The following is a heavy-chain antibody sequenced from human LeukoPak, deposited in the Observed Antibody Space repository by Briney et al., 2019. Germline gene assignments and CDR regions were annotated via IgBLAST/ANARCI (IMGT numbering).Heavy chain of an antibody. CDR1: GGSISRSSYY. CDR3: ARRPPALGAFDI. J-gene: IGHJ3*02. V-gene: IGHV4-39*01. Sequence: PSETLSLTCTVSGGSISRSSYYWGWIRQPPGKGLEWIGSIYYSDSGIMYYNPSLKSRVTMSADKSKNQFSLRVRSVTAADTAVYYCARRPPALGAFDIWGQGTMVSVSS. CDR2: IYYSDSGIM.